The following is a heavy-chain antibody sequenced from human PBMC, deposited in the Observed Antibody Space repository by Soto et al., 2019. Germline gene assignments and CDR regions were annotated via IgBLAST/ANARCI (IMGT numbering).Heavy chain of an antibody. CDR1: AASFSKYY. V-gene: IGHV4-59*13. D-gene: IGHD3-16*01. CDR3: ASATFGGVVLAH. CDR2: IYFNGNT. J-gene: IGHJ4*02. Sequence: QVQLQESGPGLVKPSETLSLTCTVSAASFSKYYWTWIRQPPGKGLEWIGYIYFNGNTNYNPSLKRRVTISVDTSKKQISLNLTSVTDADTAVYFCASATFGGVVLAHWGQGTLVTVSS.